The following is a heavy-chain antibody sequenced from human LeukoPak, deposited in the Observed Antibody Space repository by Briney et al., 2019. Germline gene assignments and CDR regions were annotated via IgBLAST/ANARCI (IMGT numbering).Heavy chain of an antibody. V-gene: IGHV3-74*01. J-gene: IGHJ4*02. CDR3: AGGDYEHQAY. D-gene: IGHD4-17*01. CDR2: INSDGSST. Sequence: GGSLRLSCAASGLTFSSYWMHWVRQAPGKGLMWVSRINSDGSSTSYADSVKGRFTISRDNAKNTLYLQMNSLRAEDTAVYYCAGGDYEHQAYWGQGTLVTVSS. CDR1: GLTFSSYW.